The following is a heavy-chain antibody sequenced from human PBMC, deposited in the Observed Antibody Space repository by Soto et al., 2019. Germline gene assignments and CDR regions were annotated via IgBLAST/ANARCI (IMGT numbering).Heavy chain of an antibody. CDR2: VSYSGST. CDR3: ARGPYGDYVDAFDI. V-gene: IGHV4-59*01. D-gene: IGHD4-17*01. Sequence: SETQCVTCSVAGGYIVDYGGSWIRQQPGKGLGWIGYVSYSGSTNYNPSLKSRVTISVDTSKNQFSLKLNSVTAADTAVYYCARGPYGDYVDAFDIWGQGTMVTVSS. J-gene: IGHJ3*02. CDR1: GGYIVDYG.